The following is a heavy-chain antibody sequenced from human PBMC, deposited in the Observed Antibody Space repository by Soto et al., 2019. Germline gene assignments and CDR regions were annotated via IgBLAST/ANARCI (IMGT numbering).Heavy chain of an antibody. V-gene: IGHV4-39*01. D-gene: IGHD5-12*01. Sequence: QLHLQESGPGLVKPSDPLSHTCTVSGASIRNNDYWWGWIRQSPGKGLEWIGSIYYSGITYYNPSLKSRFTVSVAPPKNQFFLNLSSVLAADAAVYYCARHLSDGRYERSLDYWGQGTLVTVSS. J-gene: IGHJ4*02. CDR2: IYYSGIT. CDR3: ARHLSDGRYERSLDY. CDR1: GASIRNNDYW.